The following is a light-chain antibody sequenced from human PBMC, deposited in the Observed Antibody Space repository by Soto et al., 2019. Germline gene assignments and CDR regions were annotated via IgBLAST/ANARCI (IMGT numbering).Light chain of an antibody. CDR3: PKYTLAPLT. J-gene: IGKJ4*01. CDR1: QGISSY. CDR2: AAS. Sequence: DIQMTRSPSSLSASVGDRVTITCRASQGISSYLDWYQQKPGKVPKVLIYAASTLQSGVPSLFIGRGSGTDLTLTISSLQPEYAATQYPPKYTLAPLTFGGGTKVDSK. V-gene: IGKV1-27*01.